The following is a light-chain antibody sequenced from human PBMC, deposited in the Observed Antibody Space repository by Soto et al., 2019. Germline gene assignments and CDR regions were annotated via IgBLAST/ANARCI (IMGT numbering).Light chain of an antibody. CDR1: SSNIGSNF. CDR2: RNN. CDR3: AAWDDSLSGSV. J-gene: IGLJ3*02. V-gene: IGLV1-47*01. Sequence: QSVLTQPPSASGTPGQRVTISCSGSSSNIGSNFVYWYQQLPGTAPKLLIYRNNQRPSGVPDPFSGSKSGTSASLAISGLRSEDEADYYCAAWDDSLSGSVFGGGTKLTVL.